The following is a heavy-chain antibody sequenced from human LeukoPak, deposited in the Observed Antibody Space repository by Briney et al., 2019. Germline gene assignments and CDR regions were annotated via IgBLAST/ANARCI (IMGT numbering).Heavy chain of an antibody. CDR3: ARYTSAYGWFDP. J-gene: IGHJ5*02. V-gene: IGHV4-39*02. CDR2: VYHSGTT. Sequence: SETLSLTCTVSGGSISSSSHYWGWIRQTPGKGLEWIGVVYHSGTTYYNSSLKSLVTISVDTSRNHFSLRLSSVTAADTAVYYCARYTSAYGWFDPWGQGTLVTVSS. D-gene: IGHD2-2*01. CDR1: GGSISSSSHY.